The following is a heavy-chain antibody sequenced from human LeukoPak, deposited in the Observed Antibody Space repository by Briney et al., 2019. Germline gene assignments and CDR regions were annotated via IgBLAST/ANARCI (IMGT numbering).Heavy chain of an antibody. Sequence: PSETLSLTCAVYGGSFSGYYWSWIRQPPGKGLEWIGEINHSGSTNYNPSLKSRVTISVDTSKNQFSLKLSSVTAADTAVYYCARQVNCSGGSCYYTYYFDYWGQGTLVTVSS. CDR3: ARQVNCSGGSCYYTYYFDY. V-gene: IGHV4-34*01. J-gene: IGHJ4*02. CDR1: GGSFSGYY. D-gene: IGHD2-15*01. CDR2: INHSGST.